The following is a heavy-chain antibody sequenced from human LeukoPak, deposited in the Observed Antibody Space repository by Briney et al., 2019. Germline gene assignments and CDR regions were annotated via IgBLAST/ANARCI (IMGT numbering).Heavy chain of an antibody. CDR3: GRDTVGYGGAFDI. CDR2: ISYDGSNK. Sequence: PGGSLRLSCVASGFTFSSYNMHWVRQPPGKGLEWVAVISYDGSNKYYAGSVKGRSTISRDNSKNTLYLQVNSLRPEDTAVYYCGRDTVGYGGAFDIWGQGTMVTVSS. D-gene: IGHD5-18*01. V-gene: IGHV3-30-3*01. J-gene: IGHJ3*02. CDR1: GFTFSSYN.